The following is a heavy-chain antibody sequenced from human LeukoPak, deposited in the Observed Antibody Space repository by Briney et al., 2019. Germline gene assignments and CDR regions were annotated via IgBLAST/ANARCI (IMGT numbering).Heavy chain of an antibody. CDR3: ARRVWFGELSGRQDAFDI. D-gene: IGHD3-10*01. Sequence: GESLKISCKGSGYSFTSYWIGWVRQMPGKGLEWMGIIYPGDSDTRYSPSFQGQVTISADKSISTAYLQWSSLKASDTAMYYCARRVWFGELSGRQDAFDIWGQGTMVTVSS. CDR1: GYSFTSYW. J-gene: IGHJ3*02. CDR2: IYPGDSDT. V-gene: IGHV5-51*01.